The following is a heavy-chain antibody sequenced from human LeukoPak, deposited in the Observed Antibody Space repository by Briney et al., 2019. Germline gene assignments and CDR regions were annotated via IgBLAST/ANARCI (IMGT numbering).Heavy chain of an antibody. CDR1: GGSFSGYY. J-gene: IGHJ6*02. V-gene: IGHV3-7*01. CDR2: IKQDGSEK. Sequence: PSETLSLTCAVYGGSFSGYYWSWVRQAPGKGLEWVANIKQDGSEKYYVDSVKGRFTISRDNAKNSLYLQMNSLRAEDTAVYYCARDMNRLTYTRILGYCTNGVCPPLYYYYYGMDVWGQGTTVTVSS. CDR3: ARDMNRLTYTRILGYCTNGVCPPLYYYYYGMDV. D-gene: IGHD2-8*01.